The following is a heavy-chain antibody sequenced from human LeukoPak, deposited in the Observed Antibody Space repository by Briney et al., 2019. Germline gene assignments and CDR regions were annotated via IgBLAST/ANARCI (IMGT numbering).Heavy chain of an antibody. D-gene: IGHD3/OR15-3a*01. J-gene: IGHJ4*02. CDR1: GGSISSYY. Sequence: SETLSLACTVSGGSISSYYWSWIRQPPGKGLEWIGYIHNSGSTNYNPSLKSRVTMSLDTSKNQFSLKVRSVTAADTAVYYCARRRDLFDYWGQGTLVTVSS. CDR3: ARRRDLFDY. CDR2: IHNSGST. V-gene: IGHV4-59*08.